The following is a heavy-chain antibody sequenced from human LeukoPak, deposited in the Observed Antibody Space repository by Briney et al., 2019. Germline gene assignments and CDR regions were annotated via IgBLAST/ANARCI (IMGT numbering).Heavy chain of an antibody. J-gene: IGHJ4*02. CDR2: INWNGGST. V-gene: IGHV3-20*04. CDR1: GFTFDDYG. Sequence: GGSLRLSCAASGFTFDDYGMSWVRQAPGKGLEWVSGINWNGGSTGYADSAKGRFTISRDNSKNTLYLQMNSLRAEDTAVYYCARPHSEGGAPFDYWGQGTLVTVSS. D-gene: IGHD3-16*01. CDR3: ARPHSEGGAPFDY.